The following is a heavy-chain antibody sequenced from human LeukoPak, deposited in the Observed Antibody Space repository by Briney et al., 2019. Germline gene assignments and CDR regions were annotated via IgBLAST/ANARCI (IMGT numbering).Heavy chain of an antibody. Sequence: SETLSLTCTVSGGSISSYYWSWIRQPPGKGLEWIGYIYYSGSTNYNPSLKSRVTISVDTSKDQFSLKLSSVTAADTAVYYCARETSQKGAHYMDVWGKGTTVTISS. D-gene: IGHD3-16*01. CDR2: IYYSGST. CDR1: GGSISSYY. J-gene: IGHJ6*03. V-gene: IGHV4-59*01. CDR3: ARETSQKGAHYMDV.